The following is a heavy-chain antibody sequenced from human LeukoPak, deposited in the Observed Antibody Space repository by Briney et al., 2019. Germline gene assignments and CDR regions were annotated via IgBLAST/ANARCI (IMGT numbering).Heavy chain of an antibody. CDR3: ARARYSSSWPLPLPVN. D-gene: IGHD6-13*01. J-gene: IGHJ1*01. Sequence: GGSLRLSCAASGFTFSSYSMNWVRQAPGKGLEWVSSISSSSSYIYYADSVKGRFTISRDNAKNSLYLQMNSLRAEDTAVYYCARARYSSSWPLPLPVNWGQGTLVTVPS. V-gene: IGHV3-21*01. CDR1: GFTFSSYS. CDR2: ISSSSSYI.